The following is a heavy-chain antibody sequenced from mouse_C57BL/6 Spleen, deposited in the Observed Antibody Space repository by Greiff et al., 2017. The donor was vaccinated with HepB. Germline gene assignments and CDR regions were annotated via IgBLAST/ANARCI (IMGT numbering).Heavy chain of an antibody. J-gene: IGHJ4*01. V-gene: IGHV3-1*01. D-gene: IGHD2-1*01. Sequence: EVKLMESGPGMVKPSQSLSLTCTVTGYSITSGYDWHWIRHFPGNKLEWMGYISYSGSTNYNPSLKSRISITHDTSKNHFFLKLNSVTTEDTATYYCARGVIYYGNYEDYAMDYWGQGTSVTVSS. CDR3: ARGVIYYGNYEDYAMDY. CDR1: GYSITSGYD. CDR2: ISYSGST.